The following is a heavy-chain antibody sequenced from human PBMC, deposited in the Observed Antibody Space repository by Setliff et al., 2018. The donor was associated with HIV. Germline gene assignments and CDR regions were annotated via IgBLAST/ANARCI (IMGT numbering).Heavy chain of an antibody. Sequence: GESLKISCAGSGFTFSSYWMSWVRQAPGKGLEWVANIKQDGSEKYYVESVKGRFTISRDNANNSLYLQMNSLRAEDTAVYYCARGARGYSYGWGQGTQVTVSS. CDR3: ARGARGYSYG. D-gene: IGHD5-18*01. CDR1: GFTFSSYW. CDR2: IKQDGSEK. J-gene: IGHJ4*02. V-gene: IGHV3-7*01.